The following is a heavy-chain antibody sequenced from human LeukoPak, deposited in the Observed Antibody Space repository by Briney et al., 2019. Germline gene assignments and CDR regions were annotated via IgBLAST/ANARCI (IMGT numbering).Heavy chain of an antibody. D-gene: IGHD6-13*01. CDR1: GGSVSSGSYY. J-gene: IGHJ4*02. CDR2: IYHSGST. V-gene: IGHV4-61*01. Sequence: SETLSLTCTVSGGSVSSGSYYWSWIRQPPGKGLEWIGYIYHSGSTNYNPSLKSRVTISVDTSKNQFSLKLSSVTAADTAVYYCARMIRQQLLYYFDYWSQGTLVTVSS. CDR3: ARMIRQQLLYYFDY.